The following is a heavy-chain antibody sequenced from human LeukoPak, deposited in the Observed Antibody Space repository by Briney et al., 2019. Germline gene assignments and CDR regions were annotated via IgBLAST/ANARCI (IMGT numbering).Heavy chain of an antibody. CDR3: ARGSIFGVVIIRRRGFDY. V-gene: IGHV4-34*01. CDR2: INHSGST. CDR1: GGSFSGYY. J-gene: IGHJ4*02. Sequence: PSETLSLTCAVYGGSFSGYYWSWIRQPPGKGLEWIGEINHSGSTNYNPSLKSRVTISVDTSKNQFSLKLSSVTAADTAVYCCARGSIFGVVIIRRRGFDYWGQGTLVTVSS. D-gene: IGHD3-3*01.